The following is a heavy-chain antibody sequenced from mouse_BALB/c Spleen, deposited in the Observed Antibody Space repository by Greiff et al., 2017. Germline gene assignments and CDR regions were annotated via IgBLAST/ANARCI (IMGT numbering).Heavy chain of an antibody. V-gene: IGHV5-12-2*01. CDR1: GFTFSSYT. CDR3: ARGLGRNGAMDY. CDR2: ISNGGGST. Sequence: EVQLVESGGGLVQPGGSLKLSCAASGFTFSSYTMSWVRQTPEKRLEWVAYISNGGGSTYYPDTVKGRFTISRDNAKNTLYLQMSSLKSEDTAMYYCARGLGRNGAMDYWGQGTSVTVSS. D-gene: IGHD4-1*01. J-gene: IGHJ4*01.